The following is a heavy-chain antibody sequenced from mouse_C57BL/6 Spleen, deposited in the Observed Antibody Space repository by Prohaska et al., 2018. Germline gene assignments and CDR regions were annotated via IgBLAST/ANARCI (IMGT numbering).Heavy chain of an antibody. Sequence: FTDYYINWVKQRPGQGLEWIGKIGPGSGSTYYNEKFKGKATLTADKSSSTAYMQLSSLTSEDSAVYFCAGLYSNSWFAYWGQGTLVTVSA. CDR2: IGPGSGST. J-gene: IGHJ3*01. D-gene: IGHD2-5*01. V-gene: IGHV1-77*01. CDR1: FTDYY. CDR3: AGLYSNSWFAY.